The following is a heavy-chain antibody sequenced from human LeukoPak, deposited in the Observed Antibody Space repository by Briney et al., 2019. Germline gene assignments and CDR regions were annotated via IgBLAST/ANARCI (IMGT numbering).Heavy chain of an antibody. J-gene: IGHJ4*02. D-gene: IGHD6-6*01. CDR2: ISGSGSGT. CDR1: GFSFSNYA. V-gene: IGHV3-23*01. CDR3: AKGYRSSSGGHFDY. Sequence: RPGGSLRLSCAASGFSFSNYAMSWVRQAPGKGLEWVSAISGSGSGTYYADSVKGRFTVSRDNSKDTLYLQMNSLRAEDTAVYYCAKGYRSSSGGHFDYWGQGTLVTVSS.